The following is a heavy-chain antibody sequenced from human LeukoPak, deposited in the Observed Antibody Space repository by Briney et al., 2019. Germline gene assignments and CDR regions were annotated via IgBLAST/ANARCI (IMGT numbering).Heavy chain of an antibody. CDR1: GFTFSSYA. D-gene: IGHD3-16*01. CDR3: LRQGVGDPPR. J-gene: IGHJ4*02. V-gene: IGHV3-23*03. Sequence: GGSLRLSCAASGFTFSSYAMSGVRQAPGKGLEWVSLIYAGGSSSAFYADSVKGRFTASRHDSKNTLDLQMNGLRADDTAVYYCLRQGVGDPPRWGQGTLVTVSS. CDR2: IYAGGSSSA.